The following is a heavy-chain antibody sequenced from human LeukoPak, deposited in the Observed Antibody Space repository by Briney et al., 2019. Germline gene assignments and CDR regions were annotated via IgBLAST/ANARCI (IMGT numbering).Heavy chain of an antibody. V-gene: IGHV4-38-2*02. CDR2: IYHSGST. Sequence: PSETLSLTCTVSGYSISSGYYWGWIRQPPGKGLEWIGSIYHSGSTYYNPSLKSRVTISVDTSKNQFSLKLSSVTAADTAVYYCARDVNYGSGSLDYWGQGTLVTVSS. CDR1: GYSISSGYY. D-gene: IGHD3-10*01. CDR3: ARDVNYGSGSLDY. J-gene: IGHJ4*02.